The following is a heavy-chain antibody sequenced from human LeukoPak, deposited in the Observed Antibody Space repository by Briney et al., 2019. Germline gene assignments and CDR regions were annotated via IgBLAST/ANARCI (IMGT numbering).Heavy chain of an antibody. CDR2: MYTSGST. J-gene: IGHJ4*02. Sequence: SQTLSLTCTVSGGSISSGSYYWSWIRQPAGKGLEWIGRMYTSGSTKYNPSLKSRVTISVDTSKNQFSLKLTSVTAADTAVYYCARGGGDTTRFDYWGQGTLVTVSS. V-gene: IGHV4-61*02. CDR1: GGSISSGSYY. CDR3: ARGGGDTTRFDY. D-gene: IGHD3-16*01.